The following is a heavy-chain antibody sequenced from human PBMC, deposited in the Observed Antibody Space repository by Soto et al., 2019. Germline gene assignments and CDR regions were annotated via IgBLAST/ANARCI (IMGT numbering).Heavy chain of an antibody. Sequence: ASVKVSCKASGGSFSSFAFSWVRQAPGQGLEWMGGIIPMFGSANYAQEFLGRVTFTADDSTSTAYMEISGLRSEDTAVYYCAADPEGQYGYYGMDVWGQGTTVTVSS. CDR2: IIPMFGSA. V-gene: IGHV1-69*13. CDR1: GGSFSSFA. D-gene: IGHD4-4*01. CDR3: AADPEGQYGYYGMDV. J-gene: IGHJ6*02.